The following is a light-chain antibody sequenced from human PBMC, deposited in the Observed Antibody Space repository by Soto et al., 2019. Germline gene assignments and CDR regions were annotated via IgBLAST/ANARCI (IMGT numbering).Light chain of an antibody. CDR2: EVT. Sequence: QSALTQPPSASGSPGQSVTISCTGTRSDVGNYNYVSWYQQHPGKAPRLMIYEVTKRPSGVPDRFSGSKSGNTASLTVSGLQAEEEADYYCSSYAGSKTLFGGGTPLTVL. J-gene: IGLJ3*02. CDR3: SSYAGSKTL. V-gene: IGLV2-8*01. CDR1: RSDVGNYNY.